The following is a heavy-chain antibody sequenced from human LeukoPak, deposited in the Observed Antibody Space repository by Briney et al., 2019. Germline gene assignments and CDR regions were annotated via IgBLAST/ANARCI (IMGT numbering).Heavy chain of an antibody. Sequence: GGSLRLSCATSGLTFSNYDMSWVRQAPGKGLEWVSSISDSGGSTYYADSVKGRFTISRDNSKNTLYLQMTNLRAADTAVYYCAKDLSRAVAADWFDPWDQGSLVTVSS. D-gene: IGHD6-19*01. CDR2: ISDSGGST. J-gene: IGHJ5*02. CDR3: AKDLSRAVAADWFDP. CDR1: GLTFSNYD. V-gene: IGHV3-23*01.